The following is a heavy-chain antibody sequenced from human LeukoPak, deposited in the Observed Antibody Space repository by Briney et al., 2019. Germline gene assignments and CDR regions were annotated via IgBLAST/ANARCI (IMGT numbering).Heavy chain of an antibody. CDR2: IKQDGSEK. D-gene: IGHD2/OR15-2a*01. CDR1: GFTFSSYR. CDR3: ARAPFDPGFDY. Sequence: GGSLRLSCAASGFTFSSYRMSWVRQAPGKGLEWVANIKQDGSEKYYVDSVKGRFTISRDNAKNSLYLQMNSLRAEDTAVYYCARAPFDPGFDYWGQGTLVTVSS. V-gene: IGHV3-7*04. J-gene: IGHJ4*02.